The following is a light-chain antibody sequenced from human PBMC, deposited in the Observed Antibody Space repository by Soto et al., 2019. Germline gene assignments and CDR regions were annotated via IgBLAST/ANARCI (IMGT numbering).Light chain of an antibody. J-gene: IGLJ1*01. CDR1: SSDVGGSNH. V-gene: IGLV2-11*01. CDR2: DVT. Sequence: QSALTQPRSVSGSPGQSVTISCTGTSSDVGGSNHVSWYQQHPGKAPKLMIYDVTNRPSGVPDRFSGSKSGNTASLTISGLQADDEADYCCCSHAGSYYVFGTGTSSPS. CDR3: CSHAGSYYV.